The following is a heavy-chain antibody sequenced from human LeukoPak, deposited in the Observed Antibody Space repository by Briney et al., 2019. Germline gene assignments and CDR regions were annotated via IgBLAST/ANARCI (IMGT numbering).Heavy chain of an antibody. Sequence: GGSLRLSCVASGFTFTNYWMSWVRQAPGKGLEWVASLRQDASEIHYVDSVEGRFTISGDNAQRSVFLQMNRLRVEDTAVYYCARGGYYRYDYWGQGTLVTVSS. CDR1: GFTFTNYW. D-gene: IGHD2-21*01. CDR3: ARGGYYRYDY. J-gene: IGHJ4*02. CDR2: LRQDASEI. V-gene: IGHV3-7*01.